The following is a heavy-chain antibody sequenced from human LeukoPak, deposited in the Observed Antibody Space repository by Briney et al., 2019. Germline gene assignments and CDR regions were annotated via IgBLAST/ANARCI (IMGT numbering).Heavy chain of an antibody. CDR1: GYSFTSYW. D-gene: IGHD6-13*01. CDR2: IYPGDSDT. J-gene: IGHJ4*02. Sequence: GGSLKISWQGPGYSFTSYWIGWVRQMPGKGLEWMGIIYPGDSDTRYSPSFQGQVTISADKSISTAYLQWSSLKASDTAMYYCARWGQQLVGDYWGQGTLVTVSS. V-gene: IGHV5-51*01. CDR3: ARWGQQLVGDY.